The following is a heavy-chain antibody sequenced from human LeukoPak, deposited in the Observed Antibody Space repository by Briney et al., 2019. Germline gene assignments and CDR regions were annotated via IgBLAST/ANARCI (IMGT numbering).Heavy chain of an antibody. J-gene: IGHJ6*03. CDR1: GYTFTSYA. CDR3: ARVDNWNYDYYYMDV. Sequence: GASVKVSCKASGYTFTSYAMNWVRQAPGQGLEWMGWINTNTGNPTYAQGFTGRFVFSLDTSVSTAYLQISSLKAEDTAVYYCARVDNWNYDYYYMDVWGKGTTVTVSS. D-gene: IGHD1-1*01. V-gene: IGHV7-4-1*02. CDR2: INTNTGNP.